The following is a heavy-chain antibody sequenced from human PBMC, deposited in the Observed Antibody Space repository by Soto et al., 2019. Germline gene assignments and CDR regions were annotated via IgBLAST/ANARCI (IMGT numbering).Heavy chain of an antibody. J-gene: IGHJ6*02. D-gene: IGHD6-6*01. CDR3: ARESDIAARYYYYYGMDV. Sequence: PGGSLRLSCAASGFTFSSYWMHWVRQAPGKGLVWVSRINSDGSSTSYADSVKGRFTISRDNAKNTLYLQMNSLRAEDTAVYYCARESDIAARYYYYYGMDVWGQGTTVTVSS. V-gene: IGHV3-74*01. CDR2: INSDGSST. CDR1: GFTFSSYW.